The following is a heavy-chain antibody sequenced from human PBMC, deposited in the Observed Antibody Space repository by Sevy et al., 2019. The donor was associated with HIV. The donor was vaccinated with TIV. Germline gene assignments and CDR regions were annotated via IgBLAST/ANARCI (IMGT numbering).Heavy chain of an antibody. V-gene: IGHV4-39*01. CDR3: AGNDLGKPAVGPYVESVYLQH. J-gene: IGHJ1*01. Sequence: SETLSLTCTVSGGSISSSSYYWGWIRQPPGKGLEWIGSIYFSGSTYYNPSLKSRVTISVETSKKQFSLKLSSVTAAEAAVYFCAGNDLGKPAVGPYVESVYLQHWGQGTLVTVSS. CDR1: GGSISSSSYY. CDR2: IYFSGST. D-gene: IGHD6-13*01.